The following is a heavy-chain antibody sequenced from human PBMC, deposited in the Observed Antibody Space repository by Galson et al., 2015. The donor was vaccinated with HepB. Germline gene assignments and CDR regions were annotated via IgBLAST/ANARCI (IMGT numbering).Heavy chain of an antibody. D-gene: IGHD1-26*01. CDR1: GFIFSNYC. V-gene: IGHV3-74*01. Sequence: SLRLSCAASGFIFSNYCMHWVRQAPGKGLEWVSLIKSDGIDTWYADSVKGRFTISRDNTKNTLHLQMNSLRAEGTALYYCAISSGGSYDYWGQGTLVTVSS. J-gene: IGHJ4*02. CDR3: AISSGGSYDY. CDR2: IKSDGIDT.